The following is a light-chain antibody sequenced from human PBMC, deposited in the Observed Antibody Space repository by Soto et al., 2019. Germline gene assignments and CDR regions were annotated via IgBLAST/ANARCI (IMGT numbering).Light chain of an antibody. Sequence: QSVLTQSSSASASLGSSVRLTCTLSSGHSSYIIAWHQQQPGKAPRFLMKVEGSGSYDKGSGVPDRFSGSSSGADRYLTISNLQFEDEADYFCETWDNNTGVFGGGTKLTVL. V-gene: IGLV4-60*02. CDR2: VEGSGSY. J-gene: IGLJ3*02. CDR3: ETWDNNTGV. CDR1: SGHSSYI.